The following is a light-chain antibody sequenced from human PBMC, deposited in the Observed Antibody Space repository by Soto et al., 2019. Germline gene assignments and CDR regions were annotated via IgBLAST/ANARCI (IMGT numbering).Light chain of an antibody. CDR1: QSISSW. CDR2: KTS. CDR3: QYYNDYCWT. Sequence: DIQLTQSPSTLSASVGDRVTITCRACQSISSWLAWYQQKPGKAPNLLIYKTSNLESGVPSRFSGSGSGTEFTLTISSLQPDDFATYYCQYYNDYCWTFGQGTKVEIE. V-gene: IGKV1-5*03. J-gene: IGKJ1*01.